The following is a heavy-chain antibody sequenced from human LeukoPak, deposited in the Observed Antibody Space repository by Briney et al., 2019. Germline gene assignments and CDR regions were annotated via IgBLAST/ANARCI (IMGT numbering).Heavy chain of an antibody. CDR3: ASSRCFDWLPLYNGD. CDR1: GGSISSSSYY. Sequence: PSETLSLTCTVSGGSISSSSYYWGWIRQPPGKGLEWIGSIYYSGSTYYNPSLKSRVTISVDTSKNQFSLKLSSVTAADTAVYYCASSRCFDWLPLYNGDWGEGTLVTVSP. V-gene: IGHV4-39*01. J-gene: IGHJ4*02. D-gene: IGHD3-9*01. CDR2: IYYSGST.